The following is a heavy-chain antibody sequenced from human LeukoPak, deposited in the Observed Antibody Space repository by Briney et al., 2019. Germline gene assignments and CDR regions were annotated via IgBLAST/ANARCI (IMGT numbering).Heavy chain of an antibody. CDR2: IYYSGST. CDR1: GGSISSGGYY. D-gene: IGHD3-3*01. CDR3: ARGCYDFWSGYYPWFDP. V-gene: IGHV4-31*03. J-gene: IGHJ5*02. Sequence: ASQTLSLTCTVSGGSISSGGYYWSWIRQHPGKGLEWIGYIYYSGSTYYNPSLKSRVTISVDTSKNQFSLKLSSVTAADTAVYYCARGCYDFWSGYYPWFDPWGQGTLVTVSS.